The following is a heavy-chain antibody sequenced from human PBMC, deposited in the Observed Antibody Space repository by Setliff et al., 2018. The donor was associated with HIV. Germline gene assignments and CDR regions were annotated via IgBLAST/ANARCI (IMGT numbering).Heavy chain of an antibody. J-gene: IGHJ5*02. Sequence: SETLSLTCTVSGGSVSSYHWTWIRQPPGKGLEWIGYLYYSGSTYYNPSLKSRVTISIDTSKKQLSLKLNSVTAADTAVYYCARLRIPVAGYNWFDPRGQGTLVTVSS. V-gene: IGHV4-59*08. CDR3: ARLRIPVAGYNWFDP. CDR2: LYYSGST. CDR1: GGSVSSYH. D-gene: IGHD6-19*01.